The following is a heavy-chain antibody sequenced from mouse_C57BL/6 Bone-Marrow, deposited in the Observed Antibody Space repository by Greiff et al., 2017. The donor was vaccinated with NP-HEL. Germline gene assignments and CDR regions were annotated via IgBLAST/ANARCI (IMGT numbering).Heavy chain of an antibody. CDR3: ASPFTTGAY. J-gene: IGHJ3*01. CDR2: ISSGGSYT. Sequence: VQLQESGGDLVKPGGSLKLSCAASGFTFRSYGLSWVRQTPDKRLELVSTISSGGSYTYYPDSVKGRFTISRDNAKNTLYLQMSSLKSEDTAMYYCASPFTTGAYWGQGTLVTVSA. V-gene: IGHV5-6*01. CDR1: GFTFRSYG. D-gene: IGHD1-1*01.